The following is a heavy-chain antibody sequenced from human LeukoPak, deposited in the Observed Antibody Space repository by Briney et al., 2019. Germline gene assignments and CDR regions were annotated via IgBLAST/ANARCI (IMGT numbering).Heavy chain of an antibody. Sequence: GASVKVSCKASGYTFTSYYMHWVRQAPGQGLEWMGIINPSGGSTSYAQKFQGRVTMTRDTSTSTVYMELSSLRSEDTAAYYCARPLRRDDLFDYWGQGTLVTVSS. CDR1: GYTFTSYY. V-gene: IGHV1-46*01. D-gene: IGHD5-24*01. CDR2: INPSGGST. CDR3: ARPLRRDDLFDY. J-gene: IGHJ4*02.